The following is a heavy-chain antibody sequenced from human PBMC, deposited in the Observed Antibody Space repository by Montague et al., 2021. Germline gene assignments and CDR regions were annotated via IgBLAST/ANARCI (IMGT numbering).Heavy chain of an antibody. V-gene: IGHV4-38-2*02. CDR2: VSHGGRT. Sequence: SETLSLTCTVSRSLINSDYYWGWIRQPPGKGLEWMGSVSHGGRTYYNPPLKSRVTITVDTSNNHSSLKLSSVAAADTAMYYCARERDRYYYMDIWGQGTTVTVS. CDR3: ARERDRYYYMDI. J-gene: IGHJ6*03. CDR1: RSLINSDYY.